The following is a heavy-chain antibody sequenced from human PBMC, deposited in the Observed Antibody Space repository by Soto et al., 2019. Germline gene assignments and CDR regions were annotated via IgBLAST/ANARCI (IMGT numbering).Heavy chain of an antibody. V-gene: IGHV4-34*01. CDR1: GGSFSDNY. Sequence: QVQVRQWGAGLLKPSETLSLTCAVYGGSFSDNYWSWIRQSPGKGLKWLGEINHSGSTNHNPSLKSRVTILADTSKKQFSLRLSSVTAADTAVYYCARGRGEIQGPWGQGTLVTVSS. CDR2: INHSGST. CDR3: ARGRGEIQGP. J-gene: IGHJ5*02. D-gene: IGHD3-16*01.